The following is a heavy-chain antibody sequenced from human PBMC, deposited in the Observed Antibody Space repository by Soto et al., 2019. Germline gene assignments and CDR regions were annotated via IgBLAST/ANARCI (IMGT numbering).Heavy chain of an antibody. D-gene: IGHD3-22*01. CDR3: ANDRSGYLGFDY. J-gene: IGHJ4*02. CDR2: IYWDDDK. V-gene: IGHV2-5*02. Sequence: QITLKESGPTLVKPTQTLTLTCTFSGFSLTTSGVGVGWIRQPPGKALEWLALIYWDDDKRYSPSLKSRLTIPKDTSKNQVVLKMTNIDPVETATYFRANDRSGYLGFDYWGQGTLVTVSS. CDR1: GFSLTTSGVG.